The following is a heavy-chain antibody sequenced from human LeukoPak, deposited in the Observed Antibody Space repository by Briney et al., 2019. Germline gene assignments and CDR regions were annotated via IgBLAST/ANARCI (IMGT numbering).Heavy chain of an antibody. J-gene: IGHJ6*03. V-gene: IGHV4-4*02. CDR3: ARDRNILTLDYYYYYMDV. CDR2: IYHSGST. Sequence: SETLSLTCAVSGGSISSSNWWSWVRQPPGKGLEWIGEIYHSGSTNYNPSLKSRVTISVDKSKNQFSLKLSSVTAADTAVYYCARDRNILTLDYYYYYMDVWGKGTTVTISS. D-gene: IGHD3-9*01. CDR1: GGSISSSNW.